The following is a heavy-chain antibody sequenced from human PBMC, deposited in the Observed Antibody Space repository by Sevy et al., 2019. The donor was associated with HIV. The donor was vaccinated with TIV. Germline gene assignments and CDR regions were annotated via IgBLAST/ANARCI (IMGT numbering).Heavy chain of an antibody. D-gene: IGHD6-13*01. CDR3: AGSTWSSSSRVSYYYGMDV. CDR1: GFTFSSYG. CDR2: IKQDGSEK. J-gene: IGHJ6*02. Sequence: GGSLRLSCAASGFTFSSYGMHWVRQAPGKGLEWVANIKQDGSEKYYVDSVKGRFTISRDNAKNSLYRQMNSLRAGDTTVYYWAGSTWSSSSRVSYYYGMDVWGQGTTVTVSS. V-gene: IGHV3-7*03.